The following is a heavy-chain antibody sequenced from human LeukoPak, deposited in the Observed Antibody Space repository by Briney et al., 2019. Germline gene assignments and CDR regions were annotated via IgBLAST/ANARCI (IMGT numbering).Heavy chain of an antibody. CDR1: GFTFTTYW. CDR3: AKDGGSGSPFDY. CDR2: INSDGSIT. V-gene: IGHV3-74*01. Sequence: GGSLRLSCAASGFTFTTYWMHWVRQAPGKGLVWVSHINSDGSITSYADSVKGRFTISRDNSKNTLYLQMNSLRAEDTAVYYCAKDGGSGSPFDYWGQGTLVTVSS. J-gene: IGHJ4*02. D-gene: IGHD1-26*01.